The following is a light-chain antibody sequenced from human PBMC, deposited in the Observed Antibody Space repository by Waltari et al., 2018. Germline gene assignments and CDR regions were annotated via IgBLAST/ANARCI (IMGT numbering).Light chain of an antibody. CDR1: ERISRW. CDR3: QQYNTYPWT. J-gene: IGKJ1*01. V-gene: IGKV1-5*03. Sequence: DIQMTQSPSTLSASVGDRVTITCRASERISRWLAWYQQKPGMAPKLLIYQASSLEDGVPSRFSGGGFETEFSLSISSLQPEDFTTYYCQQYNTYPWTFGQGTKVEIK. CDR2: QAS.